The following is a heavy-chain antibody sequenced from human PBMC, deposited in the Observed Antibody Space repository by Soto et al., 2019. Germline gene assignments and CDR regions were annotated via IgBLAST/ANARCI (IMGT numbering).Heavy chain of an antibody. CDR2: IYYSGST. V-gene: IGHV4-39*01. J-gene: IGHJ5*02. Sequence: PSETLSLTCSVSGGSISSSSYYWGWIRQPPGKGLEWIGSIYYSGSTYYNPSLKSRVTISVDTSKNQFSLKLSSVTAADTAVYYCARGGLARLFDPWGQETLVTVSS. CDR3: ARGGLARLFDP. CDR1: GGSISSSSYY. D-gene: IGHD6-19*01.